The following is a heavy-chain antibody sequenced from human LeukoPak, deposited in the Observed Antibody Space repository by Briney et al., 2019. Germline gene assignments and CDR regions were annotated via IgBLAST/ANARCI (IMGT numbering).Heavy chain of an antibody. J-gene: IGHJ4*02. CDR1: GFTFSSYW. D-gene: IGHD4-17*01. Sequence: GGSLRLSCEASGFTFSSYWMPWVRQAPGKGLEWVGNINQDGGEQYFVDSVKGRFTMSRDNAKNSLYLQLNNLGSEDTAKYYCAKGHYGDLKWGQGTLVTVSS. CDR2: INQDGGEQ. CDR3: AKGHYGDLK. V-gene: IGHV3-7*04.